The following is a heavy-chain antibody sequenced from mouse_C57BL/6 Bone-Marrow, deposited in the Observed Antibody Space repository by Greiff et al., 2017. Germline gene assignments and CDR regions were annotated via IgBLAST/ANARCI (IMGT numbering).Heavy chain of an antibody. V-gene: IGHV5-17*01. D-gene: IGHD2-1*01. Sequence: EVKLMESGGGLVKPGGSLKLSCAASGFTFSDYGMHWVRQAPEKGLEWVAYISSGGSTIYYADTVKGRFTISRDNAKNTLFLQMTSLRSEATAMYYCASALSYGNPHFDYWGQGTTLTVSS. CDR2: ISSGGSTI. J-gene: IGHJ2*01. CDR1: GFTFSDYG. CDR3: ASALSYGNPHFDY.